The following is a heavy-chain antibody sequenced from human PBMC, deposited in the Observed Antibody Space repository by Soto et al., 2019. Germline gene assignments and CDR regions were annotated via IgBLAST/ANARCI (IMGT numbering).Heavy chain of an antibody. D-gene: IGHD1-26*01. CDR3: ARVGWEPTPKHYDYYYYGMDV. CDR2: IIPIFGTA. CDR1: GGTFSSYA. J-gene: IGHJ6*02. Sequence: AASVKVSCKASGGTFSSYAISWVRQAPGQGLEWMGGIIPIFGTANYAQKFQGRVTITADESTSTAYMELSSLRSEDTAVYYCARVGWEPTPKHYDYYYYGMDVWGQGTTVTVSS. V-gene: IGHV1-69*13.